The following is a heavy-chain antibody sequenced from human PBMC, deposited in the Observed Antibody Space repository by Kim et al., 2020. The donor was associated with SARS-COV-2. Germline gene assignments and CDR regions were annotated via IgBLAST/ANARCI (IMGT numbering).Heavy chain of an antibody. V-gene: IGHV1-69*13. Sequence: SVKVSCKASGGTFSSYAISWVRQAPGQGLEWMGGIIPIFGTANYAQKFQGRVTITADESTSTAYMELSSLRSEDTAVYYCARDPLSYDSSGYYKRNNWFDPWGQGTLVTVSS. CDR1: GGTFSSYA. D-gene: IGHD3-22*01. CDR2: IIPIFGTA. CDR3: ARDPLSYDSSGYYKRNNWFDP. J-gene: IGHJ5*02.